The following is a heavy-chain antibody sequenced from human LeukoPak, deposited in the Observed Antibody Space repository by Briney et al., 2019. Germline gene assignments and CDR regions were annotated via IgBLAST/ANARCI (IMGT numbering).Heavy chain of an antibody. CDR3: AREILKIYYYGPDGWFDP. Sequence: PSETLSLTCTVSGGSISSSTYYWGWIRQPPGKGLEWIGSIYYSGSTYYTPSLKSRVTISVDTSKNQFSLKLSSVTAADTAVYYCAREILKIYYYGPDGWFDPWGQGTLVTVSS. CDR2: IYYSGST. V-gene: IGHV4-39*07. J-gene: IGHJ5*02. CDR1: GGSISSSTYY. D-gene: IGHD3-10*01.